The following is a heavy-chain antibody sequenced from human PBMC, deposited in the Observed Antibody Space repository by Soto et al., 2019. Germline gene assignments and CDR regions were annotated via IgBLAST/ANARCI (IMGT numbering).Heavy chain of an antibody. CDR2: IWYDGSNK. CDR3: AREEYYGSGSGLDY. D-gene: IGHD3-10*01. Sequence: QVQLVESGGGVVQPGRSLRLSCAASGFTFSSYGMHWVRQAPGKGLEWGAVIWYDGSNKYYADSLKGRFTISRDNSKNTLYLQMNSLRAEDTAVYYCAREEYYGSGSGLDYWGQGTLVTVSS. V-gene: IGHV3-33*01. J-gene: IGHJ4*02. CDR1: GFTFSSYG.